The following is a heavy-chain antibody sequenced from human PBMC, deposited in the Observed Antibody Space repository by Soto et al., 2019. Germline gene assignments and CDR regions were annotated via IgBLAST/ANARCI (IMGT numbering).Heavy chain of an antibody. D-gene: IGHD1-1*01. J-gene: IGHJ4*02. Sequence: GASVKVSCKASGYTFNIYGITWVRQAPGQGLEWMGWISAYNGYTNYAQKVEDRVTMTTETSTSTAYMELRSLRVEDTALYYCARDGIGGTAFRGFLDYWGQGTLVTVSS. CDR3: ARDGIGGTAFRGFLDY. V-gene: IGHV1-18*01. CDR1: GYTFNIYG. CDR2: ISAYNGYT.